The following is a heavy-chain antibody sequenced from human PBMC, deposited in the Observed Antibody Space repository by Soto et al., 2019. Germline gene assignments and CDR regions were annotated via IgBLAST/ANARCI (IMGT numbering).Heavy chain of an antibody. CDR3: AKDSDPSRYCSSTSCYSQAYYYYYYMDV. CDR2: ISYDGSNK. D-gene: IGHD2-2*01. Sequence: GGSLRLSCAASGFTFSSYGMHWVRQAPGKGLEWVAVISYDGSNKYYADSVKGRFTISRDNSKNTLYLQMNSLRAEDTAVYYCAKDSDPSRYCSSTSCYSQAYYYYYYMDVWGKGTTVTVSS. J-gene: IGHJ6*03. V-gene: IGHV3-30*18. CDR1: GFTFSSYG.